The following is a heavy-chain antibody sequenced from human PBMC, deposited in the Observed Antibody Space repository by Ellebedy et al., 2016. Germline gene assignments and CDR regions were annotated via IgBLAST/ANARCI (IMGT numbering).Heavy chain of an antibody. D-gene: IGHD6-19*01. CDR3: AREPGIAVAGRVYFDY. J-gene: IGHJ4*02. CDR1: GFTFSSYS. Sequence: GESLKISXAASGFTFSSYSMNWVRQAPGKGLEWVSSISSSSSYIYYADSVKGRFTISRDNAKNSLYLQMNSLRAEDTAVYYCAREPGIAVAGRVYFDYWGQGTLVTVSS. V-gene: IGHV3-21*01. CDR2: ISSSSSYI.